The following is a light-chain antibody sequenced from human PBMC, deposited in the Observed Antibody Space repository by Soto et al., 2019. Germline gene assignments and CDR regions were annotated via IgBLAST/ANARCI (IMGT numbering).Light chain of an antibody. V-gene: IGLV1-44*01. Sequence: QSVLTQSPSASGTPGQRVTISCSGSSSNIGSNTVNWYQQLPGTAPKLLIYSNDQRPSGVPDRFSASKSGTSASLAISGLQSEDEADYYCAAWDHSLNGYVFGTGTKVTVL. CDR1: SSNIGSNT. CDR3: AAWDHSLNGYV. J-gene: IGLJ1*01. CDR2: SND.